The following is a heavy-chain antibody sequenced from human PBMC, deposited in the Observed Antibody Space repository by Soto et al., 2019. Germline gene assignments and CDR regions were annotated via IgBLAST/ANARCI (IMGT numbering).Heavy chain of an antibody. D-gene: IGHD2-2*01. CDR1: GGSINYNSYH. V-gene: IGHV4-39*02. Sequence: QLQLQESGPGLVKPSETLSLTCSVSGGSINYNSYHWGWIRQPPGQGLEWIGSIFYTGTTCYNPSLESRVTMSVDTSKTSFSLHLTSVTAADTAVYFCARLVVVAPVANVWGEGTLVTVSS. CDR3: ARLVVVAPVANV. J-gene: IGHJ4*02. CDR2: IFYTGTT.